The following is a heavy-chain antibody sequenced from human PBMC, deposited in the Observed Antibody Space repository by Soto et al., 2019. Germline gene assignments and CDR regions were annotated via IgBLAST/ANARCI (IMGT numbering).Heavy chain of an antibody. D-gene: IGHD6-13*01. CDR1: GFTFTSYA. CDR2: LSGSGDST. V-gene: IGHV3-23*01. J-gene: IGHJ6*02. CDR3: AKGSSWDNYFYYGLDV. Sequence: SGGGLVQPGGSLRLSCAASGFTFTSYAMSWVRQAAGKGLEWVSTLSGSGDSTYYADSVKGRFIISRDNLKNTLHLQMNSLRADDTAVYYCAKGSSWDNYFYYGLDVWGQGTTVTVSS.